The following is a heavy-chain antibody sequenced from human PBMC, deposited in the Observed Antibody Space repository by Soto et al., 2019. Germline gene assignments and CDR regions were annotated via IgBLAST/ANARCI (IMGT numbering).Heavy chain of an antibody. J-gene: IGHJ5*02. CDR2: IYPTGSS. CDR3: ARDGIQLWGSGQDRFDP. V-gene: IGHV4-30-4*01. CDR1: GGSISSGNHY. Sequence: PSETLSLTCTVSGGSISSGNHYWSWIRQSPGTGLEWHGYIYPTGSSYYNPSLRSQVSMSVDTSKNQFSLNLSSVTAADTAVYFCARDGIQLWGSGQDRFDPWGQGTLVTVSS. D-gene: IGHD5-18*01.